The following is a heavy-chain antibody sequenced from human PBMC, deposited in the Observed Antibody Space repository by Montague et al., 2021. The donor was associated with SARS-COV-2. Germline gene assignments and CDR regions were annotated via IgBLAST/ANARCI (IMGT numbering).Heavy chain of an antibody. V-gene: IGHV4-59*01. CDR2: IYYSGST. Sequence: SETLSLTCTVSGGSISSYYWRWIRQPPGKGLAWIGYIYYSGSTKYNPSLKSRVTISVDTSKNQFSLKLSSVTAADTAVYYCASQVPDFWSGIDYWGQGTLVTVSS. CDR3: ASQVPDFWSGIDY. D-gene: IGHD3-3*01. CDR1: GGSISSYY. J-gene: IGHJ4*02.